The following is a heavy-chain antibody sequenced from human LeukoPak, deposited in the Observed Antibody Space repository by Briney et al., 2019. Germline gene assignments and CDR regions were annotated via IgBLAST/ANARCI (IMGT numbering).Heavy chain of an antibody. Sequence: GGSLRLSCAASGFTFSSYAMHWVRQAPGKGLEWVAVISYDGSNKYYADSVKGRFTISRDNSKNTLYLQMNSLRAEDTAVYYCARVAYGDPTGDWGQGTLVTVSS. CDR2: ISYDGSNK. CDR3: ARVAYGDPTGD. CDR1: GFTFSSYA. J-gene: IGHJ4*02. D-gene: IGHD4-17*01. V-gene: IGHV3-30*04.